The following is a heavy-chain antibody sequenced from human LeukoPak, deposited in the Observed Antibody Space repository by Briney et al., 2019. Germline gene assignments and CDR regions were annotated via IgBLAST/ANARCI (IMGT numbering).Heavy chain of an antibody. Sequence: SVKASCKASGGTFSSYAISWVRQAPGQGLEWMGGIIPIFGTANYAQKFQGRVTITADKSTSTAYMELSSLRSEDTAVYYCAKAPVTTCSGAYCYPFDYWSQGTLVTVSS. CDR3: AKAPVTTCSGAYCYPFDY. CDR1: GGTFSSYA. D-gene: IGHD2-15*01. CDR2: IIPIFGTA. V-gene: IGHV1-69*06. J-gene: IGHJ4*02.